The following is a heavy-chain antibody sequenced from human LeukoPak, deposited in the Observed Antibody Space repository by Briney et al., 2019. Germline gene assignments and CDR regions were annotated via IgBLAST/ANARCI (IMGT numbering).Heavy chain of an antibody. CDR3: AKISYSGYDDGAFDI. CDR2: ISWNSGSI. Sequence: GGSLRLSCAASGFTFDDYAMHWVRQAPGKGLEWVSGISWNSGSIGYADSVKGRFTISRDNAKNSLYLQMNSLRAEDTALYYCAKISYSGYDDGAFDIWGQGTMVTVSS. CDR1: GFTFDDYA. J-gene: IGHJ3*02. D-gene: IGHD5-12*01. V-gene: IGHV3-9*01.